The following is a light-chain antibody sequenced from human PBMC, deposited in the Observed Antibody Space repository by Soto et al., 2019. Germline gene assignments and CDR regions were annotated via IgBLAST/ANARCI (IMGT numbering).Light chain of an antibody. J-gene: IGKJ4*01. Sequence: EIVLTQSPATRSLSAGERATLSCRASQSVSSYLAWYQQKPGQAPRLLIFDASNRATGIPARFSGSGSGTDFTLTISSLQNEDFAVYHCQQRINWTLTFGGGTKVDIK. V-gene: IGKV3-11*01. CDR2: DAS. CDR1: QSVSSY. CDR3: QQRINWTLT.